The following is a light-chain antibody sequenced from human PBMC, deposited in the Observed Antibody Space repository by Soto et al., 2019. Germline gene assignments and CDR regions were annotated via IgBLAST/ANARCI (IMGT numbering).Light chain of an antibody. CDR2: GAS. J-gene: IGKJ2*01. CDR3: QQYNSYYT. V-gene: IGKV3-15*01. CDR1: QSVSIY. Sequence: PGERATLSCRASQSVSIYLDWYQQKPGQAPRLLMYGASTRATGIQDRFGGSGSGTEFTLTISSLKPDDFATYDCQQYNSYYTFGQGTKVDIK.